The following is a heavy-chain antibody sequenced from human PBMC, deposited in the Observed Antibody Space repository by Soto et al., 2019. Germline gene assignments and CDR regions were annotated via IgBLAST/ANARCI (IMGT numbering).Heavy chain of an antibody. CDR2: IYHSGST. Sequence: PSETLSLTCAVSGYSISSGYYWGWIRQPPGKGLEWIGSIYHSGSTYYNPSLKSQVSISMDTSKNQFSLNLDSVTAADTAVYFCARDFAYFDSWGQGTLVTVSS. CDR3: ARDFAYFDS. V-gene: IGHV4-38-2*01. J-gene: IGHJ4*02. CDR1: GYSISSGYY. D-gene: IGHD3-3*01.